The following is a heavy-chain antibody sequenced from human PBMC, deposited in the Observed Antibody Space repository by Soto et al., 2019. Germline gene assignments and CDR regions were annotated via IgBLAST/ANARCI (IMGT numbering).Heavy chain of an antibody. CDR2: IKSWSDGGTT. Sequence: EGQLVESGGGLVEPGETLRLSCAASGFTFKNAWMSWVRQAPGKGLEWVGRIKSWSDGGTTDYGAPVKGRFSISRDDAKNTLSLQMNSLRTGDTAVYYCTTGTTVAKYYFDFGGQGTLVTVSS. D-gene: IGHD1-1*01. CDR1: GFTFKNAW. CDR3: TTGTTVAKYYFDF. V-gene: IGHV3-15*01. J-gene: IGHJ4*02.